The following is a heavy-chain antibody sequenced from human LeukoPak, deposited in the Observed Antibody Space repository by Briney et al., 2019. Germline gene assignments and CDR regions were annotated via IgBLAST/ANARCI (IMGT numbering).Heavy chain of an antibody. Sequence: ASVKVSCKASGGTFSSYAISWVRQAPGQGLEWMGGIIPIFGTANYAQKFQGRVTMTRNTSISTAYMELSSLRSEDTAVYYCAGLGNWNDQCFDYWGQGTLVTVSS. CDR1: GGTFSSYA. CDR2: IIPIFGTA. V-gene: IGHV1-69*05. D-gene: IGHD1-1*01. CDR3: AGLGNWNDQCFDY. J-gene: IGHJ4*02.